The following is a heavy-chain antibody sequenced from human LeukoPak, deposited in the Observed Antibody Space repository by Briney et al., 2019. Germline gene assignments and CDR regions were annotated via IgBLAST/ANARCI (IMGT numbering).Heavy chain of an antibody. J-gene: IGHJ4*02. Sequence: GGSLRLSCAVSGFTFNNYGMHWVRQAPGKGLEWVAVIWYGGSNKYYADSVKGRFTISRDNSKNTLYLQMSSLRAEDTAVYYCARDTGLTGASPDYWGQGTLATVSS. D-gene: IGHD1-14*01. CDR3: ARDTGLTGASPDY. CDR2: IWYGGSNK. V-gene: IGHV3-33*08. CDR1: GFTFNNYG.